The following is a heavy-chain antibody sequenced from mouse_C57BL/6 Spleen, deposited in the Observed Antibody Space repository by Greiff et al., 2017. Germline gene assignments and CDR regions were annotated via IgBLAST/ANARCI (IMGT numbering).Heavy chain of an antibody. Sequence: QVQLQQSGAELVRPGSSVKLSCKASGYTFTSYWMHWVKQRPIQGLEWIGNIDPSDSETHYNQKFKDKATLTVDKSSSTAYMQLSSLTSDDSAVYYCARSDGPFYYAMDYWGQGTSVTVSS. D-gene: IGHD2-3*01. CDR2: IDPSDSET. CDR1: GYTFTSYW. J-gene: IGHJ4*01. CDR3: ARSDGPFYYAMDY. V-gene: IGHV1-52*01.